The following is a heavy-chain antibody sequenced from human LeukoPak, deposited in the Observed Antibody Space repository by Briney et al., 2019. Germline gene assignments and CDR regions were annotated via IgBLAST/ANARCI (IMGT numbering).Heavy chain of an antibody. CDR1: GYIFTSYY. Sequence: ASVKVSCKAAGYIFTSYYMHWVRQAPGQGLEWMGIINPSGGSTSYAQKFQGRVTMTRDTSTSTVYMELSSLRSEDTAVYYCARDQGGYSYGYSPDYWGQGTPVTVSS. V-gene: IGHV1-46*01. J-gene: IGHJ4*02. CDR3: ARDQGGYSYGYSPDY. CDR2: INPSGGST. D-gene: IGHD5-18*01.